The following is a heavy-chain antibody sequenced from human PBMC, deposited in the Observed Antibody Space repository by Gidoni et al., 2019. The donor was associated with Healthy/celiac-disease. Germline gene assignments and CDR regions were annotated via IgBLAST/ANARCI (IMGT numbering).Heavy chain of an antibody. CDR3: ARQRPKNYGMDV. V-gene: IGHV3-21*01. J-gene: IGHJ6*02. Sequence: VQLVESGGGLVKPGGSLSLSCSASGFPFSSYSMNWVRQAPGKGLEWVSSISSSSSYIYYADSVKGRFTISRDNAKNSLYLQMNSLRAEDTAVYYCARQRPKNYGMDVWGQGTTVTVS. CDR2: ISSSSSYI. CDR1: GFPFSSYS.